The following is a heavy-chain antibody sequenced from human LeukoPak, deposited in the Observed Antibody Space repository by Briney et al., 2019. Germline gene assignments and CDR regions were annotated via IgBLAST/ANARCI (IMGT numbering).Heavy chain of an antibody. D-gene: IGHD2/OR15-2a*01. V-gene: IGHV3-23*01. CDR2: ITATGVNT. Sequence: GGSLRLSCAASGFAFSNYAMSWVRQAPGKGLEWVSGITATGVNTFYADSVRGRFTLSRDNSNNALYLQMNSLRAEDTAVYYCAKALFSSYYGMDVWGQGTTVTVSS. CDR3: AKALFSSYYGMDV. J-gene: IGHJ6*02. CDR1: GFAFSNYA.